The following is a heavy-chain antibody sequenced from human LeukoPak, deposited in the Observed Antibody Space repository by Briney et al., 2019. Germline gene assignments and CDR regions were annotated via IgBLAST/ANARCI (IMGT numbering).Heavy chain of an antibody. J-gene: IGHJ4*02. V-gene: IGHV3-48*04. Sequence: GGSLRLSCAASGFTFSSYTMNWVRQDPGKGLEWVSYISSSSSTIYYADSLKGRFTISRDNAKNSLYLQMNSLRAEDTAVYYCARDVVGPLDYWGQGTPVTVSS. CDR3: ARDVVGPLDY. D-gene: IGHD2-21*01. CDR2: ISSSSSTI. CDR1: GFTFSSYT.